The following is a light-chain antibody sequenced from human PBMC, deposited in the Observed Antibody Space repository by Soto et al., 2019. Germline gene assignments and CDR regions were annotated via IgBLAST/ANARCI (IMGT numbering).Light chain of an antibody. J-gene: IGLJ2*01. CDR2: SNN. V-gene: IGLV1-44*01. CDR1: SSNIGSYT. CDR3: AAWDDSLNGVL. Sequence: QSVLTQPPSASATPGQRVTISCSGSSSNIGSYTVSWYQQLPGAAPKLLIYSNNQRPSGVPDRFSGSKSGTSASLGISGLQSEDEADYYCAAWDDSLNGVLFGGGTKVTVL.